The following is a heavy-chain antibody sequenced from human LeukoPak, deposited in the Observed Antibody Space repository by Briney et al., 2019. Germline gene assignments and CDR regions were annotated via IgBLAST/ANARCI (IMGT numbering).Heavy chain of an antibody. CDR2: INPSGGST. Sequence: ASVKVSCKVSGYTFTAHYIHWVRQAPGQGLEWMGIINPSGGSTSYAQKFQGRVTMTRDMSTSTVYMELSSLRSEDTAVYYCARGNSTVTPFDYWGQGTLVTVSS. CDR1: GYTFTAHY. V-gene: IGHV1-46*01. CDR3: ARGNSTVTPFDY. J-gene: IGHJ4*02. D-gene: IGHD2/OR15-2a*01.